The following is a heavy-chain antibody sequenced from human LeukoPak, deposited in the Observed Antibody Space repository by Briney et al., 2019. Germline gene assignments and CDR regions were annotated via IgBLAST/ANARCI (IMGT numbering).Heavy chain of an antibody. CDR1: GFTFSSYA. CDR2: ISGSGGST. CDR3: AKSLVGATGSFYFDY. V-gene: IGHV3-23*01. Sequence: GASLRFSCAASGFTFSSYAMSWVRQAPGKGLEWVSAISGSGGSTYYADSVKGRFTISRDNSKNTLYLQMNSLRAEDTAVYYCAKSLVGATGSFYFDYWGQGTLVTVSS. J-gene: IGHJ4*02. D-gene: IGHD1-26*01.